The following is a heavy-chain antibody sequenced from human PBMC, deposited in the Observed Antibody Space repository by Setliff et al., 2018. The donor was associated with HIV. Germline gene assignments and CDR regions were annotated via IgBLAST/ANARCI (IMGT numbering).Heavy chain of an antibody. CDR1: DYTFTTYW. CDR3: ARRDGRSMNAFQI. J-gene: IGHJ3*01. CDR2: IYPDDSNI. D-gene: IGHD6-13*01. V-gene: IGHV5-51*01. Sequence: PGESLKISCKAVDYTFTTYWIGWVRQMPGEGLEWMGIIYPDDSNIRYNPSFQNQVTISADKSITTAYLQINNLKASDTATYYCARRDGRSMNAFQIWGPGTEVTVSS.